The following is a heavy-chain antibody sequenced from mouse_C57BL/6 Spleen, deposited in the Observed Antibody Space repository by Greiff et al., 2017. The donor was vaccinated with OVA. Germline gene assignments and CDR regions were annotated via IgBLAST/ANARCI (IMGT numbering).Heavy chain of an antibody. CDR1: GYTFTSYW. CDR3: ARSGGYYCFDY. CDR2: IDPSDSYT. D-gene: IGHD2-3*01. J-gene: IGHJ2*01. V-gene: IGHV1-59*01. Sequence: QVHVKQPGAELVRPGTSVKLSCKASGYTFTSYWMHWVKQRPGQGLEWIGVIDPSDSYTNYNQKFKGKATLTVDTSSSTAYMQLSSLTSEDSAVYYCARSGGYYCFDYWGQGTTLTVSS.